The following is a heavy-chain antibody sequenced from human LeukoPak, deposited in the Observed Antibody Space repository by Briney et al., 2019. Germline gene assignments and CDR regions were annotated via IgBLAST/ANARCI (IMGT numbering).Heavy chain of an antibody. CDR3: ARLSPVGAT. CDR1: GYSISSGYC. Sequence: SETLSLTCAVSGYSISSGYCWGWIRQPPGKGLEWIGSIYHSGSTYYNPSLKSRVTISVDTSKNQFSLKLSSVTAADTAVYYCARLSPVGATWGQGTLVTVSS. J-gene: IGHJ4*02. CDR2: IYHSGST. D-gene: IGHD1-26*01. V-gene: IGHV4-38-2*01.